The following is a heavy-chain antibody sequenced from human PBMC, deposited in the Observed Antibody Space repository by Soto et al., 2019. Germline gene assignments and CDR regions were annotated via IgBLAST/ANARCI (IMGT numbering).Heavy chain of an antibody. V-gene: IGHV3-48*02. CDR1: GFTFSSYS. J-gene: IGHJ4*02. CDR2: ISSSSSTI. Sequence: PGGSLRLSCAAYGFTFSSYSMNWVRQAPGKGLEWVSYISSSSSTIYYADSVKGRFTISRDNAKNSLYLQMNSLRDEDTAVYYCFKDSGYRHGPIDYRRRRTPDIGSS. CDR3: FKDSGYRHGPIDY. D-gene: IGHD6-25*01.